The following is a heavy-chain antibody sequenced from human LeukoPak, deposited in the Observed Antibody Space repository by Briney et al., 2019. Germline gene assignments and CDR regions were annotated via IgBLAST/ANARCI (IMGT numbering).Heavy chain of an antibody. V-gene: IGHV3-11*04. CDR2: ISSSGSTI. J-gene: IGHJ4*02. CDR3: ARGGVGIAAAGTFDY. D-gene: IGHD6-13*01. Sequence: SGGSLRLSXAASGFTFSDYYMSWIRQAPGKGMEWISYISSSGSTIYYADSVKGRFTISRDNAKNSLYLQMNSLRAEDTAVYYCARGGVGIAAAGTFDYWGQGTLVTVSS. CDR1: GFTFSDYY.